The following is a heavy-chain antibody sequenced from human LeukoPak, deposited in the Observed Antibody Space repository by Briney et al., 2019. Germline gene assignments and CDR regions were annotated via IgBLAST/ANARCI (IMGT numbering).Heavy chain of an antibody. V-gene: IGHV4-59*02. CDR3: ARGEYSFDP. J-gene: IGHJ5*02. D-gene: IGHD6-6*01. CDR2: WYPSGST. CDR1: VGSGSYY. Sequence: SETLSLTCTVSVGSGSYYWGWIRQPPGKEPEWIGYWYPSGSTDYSPSLKSRVTISVDTSKNQFSLQLRSVTAADTAVYYCARGEYSFDPWGQGTLVTVSS.